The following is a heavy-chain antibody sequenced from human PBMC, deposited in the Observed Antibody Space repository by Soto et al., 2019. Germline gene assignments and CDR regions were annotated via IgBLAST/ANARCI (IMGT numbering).Heavy chain of an antibody. D-gene: IGHD3-10*01. J-gene: IGHJ4*02. V-gene: IGHV1-18*01. Sequence: VKVSCKASGDTFASFGFSWVRQPPGQGLEWLGWISAYNGNTHYAQKVRDRVTLTTDTSTNTAYMELRSLTSDDTAVYYCARDQESITDRILQYWGQGTRVTVSS. CDR3: ARDQESITDRILQY. CDR1: GDTFASFG. CDR2: ISAYNGNT.